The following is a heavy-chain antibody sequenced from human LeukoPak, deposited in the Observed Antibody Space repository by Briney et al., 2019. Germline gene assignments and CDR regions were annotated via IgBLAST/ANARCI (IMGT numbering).Heavy chain of an antibody. CDR2: ISYDGSNK. CDR1: GFTFSSYA. Sequence: GGSLRLSCAASGFTFSSYAMHWVRQAPGKGPEWVAVISYDGSNKYYADSVKGRFTISRDNSKNTLYLQMSSLRVEDTAVYYCAKDRGQWPNGDYWGQGTLVTVSS. CDR3: AKDRGQWPNGDY. D-gene: IGHD6-19*01. J-gene: IGHJ4*02. V-gene: IGHV3-30-3*01.